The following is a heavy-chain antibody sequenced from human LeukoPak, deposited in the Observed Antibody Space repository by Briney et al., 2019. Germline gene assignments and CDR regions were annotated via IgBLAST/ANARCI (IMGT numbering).Heavy chain of an antibody. Sequence: PGGSLRLSCAASGFTFSDYYMNWIRQAPGKGLEWVSGINWNGGSTGYADSVKGRFTISRDNAKNSLYLQMNSLRAEDTALYHCARSRGSGYYDYWGQGTLVTVSS. J-gene: IGHJ4*02. D-gene: IGHD3-22*01. CDR2: INWNGGST. CDR1: GFTFSDYY. CDR3: ARSRGSGYYDY. V-gene: IGHV3-20*01.